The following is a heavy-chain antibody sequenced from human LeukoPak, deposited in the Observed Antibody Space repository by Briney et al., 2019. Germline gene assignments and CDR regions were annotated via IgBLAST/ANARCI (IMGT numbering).Heavy chain of an antibody. CDR1: GGSISSYY. CDR2: IYTSGST. D-gene: IGHD1-26*01. CDR3: ARENSGSYREFDY. Sequence: PSETLSLTCTVSGGSISSYYWSWIRQPAGKGLEWIGRIYTSGSTNYNASLKNRVSMSVDTSKNQFSLKLSSVTAADTAVFYCARENSGSYREFDYWGQGTLSPSRQ. V-gene: IGHV4-4*07. J-gene: IGHJ4*02.